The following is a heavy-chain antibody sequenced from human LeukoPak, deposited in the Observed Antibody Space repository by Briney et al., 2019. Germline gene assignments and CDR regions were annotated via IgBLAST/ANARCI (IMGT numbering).Heavy chain of an antibody. CDR3: ARDTYGSGSYYYDY. CDR1: GFTLSSYC. Sequence: PGGSLRLSCAASGFTLSSYCMNWVRQAPGKGLEWVSFISSSSGTIYYADSVKGRFTISRDNAKNSLYLQMNSLRAEDTAVYYCARDTYGSGSYYYDYWGQGALVTVSS. CDR2: ISSSSGTI. D-gene: IGHD3-10*01. V-gene: IGHV3-48*01. J-gene: IGHJ4*02.